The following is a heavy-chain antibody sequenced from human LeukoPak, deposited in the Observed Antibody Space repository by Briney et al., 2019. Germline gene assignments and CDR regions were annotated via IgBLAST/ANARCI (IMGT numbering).Heavy chain of an antibody. J-gene: IGHJ5*02. CDR1: GFTFSSYG. D-gene: IGHD3-10*01. CDR3: AKGPYGSGSTNWFDP. V-gene: IGHV3-30*02. Sequence: GGSLRLSCAASGFTFSSYGMHWVRQAPGKGLEWVAFIRYDGSNKYYVDSVKGRFTISRDNSKNTLYLQMNSLRAEDTAVYYCAKGPYGSGSTNWFDPWGQGTLVTVSS. CDR2: IRYDGSNK.